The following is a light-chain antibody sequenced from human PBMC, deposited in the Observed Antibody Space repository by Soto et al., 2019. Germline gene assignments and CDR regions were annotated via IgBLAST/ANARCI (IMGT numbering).Light chain of an antibody. Sequence: ENVLTQSPGTLSLSRGERATLSCRASQSVGTYLAWCQQKPGQAPRLLIFDASKRATGIPARFSGSGSGTDFPLTISSLETDDLAVYYCQHRSNWPSWTFGAGTKVDIK. V-gene: IGKV3-11*01. J-gene: IGKJ1*01. CDR3: QHRSNWPSWT. CDR2: DAS. CDR1: QSVGTY.